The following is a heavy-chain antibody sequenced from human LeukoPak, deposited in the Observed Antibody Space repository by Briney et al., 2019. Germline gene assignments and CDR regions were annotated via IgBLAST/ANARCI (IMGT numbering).Heavy chain of an antibody. CDR1: GFTFSTSA. J-gene: IGHJ4*02. CDR3: AKRAVAGTVPNYYFDY. V-gene: IGHV3-23*01. CDR2: ISGSDATT. D-gene: IGHD6-19*01. Sequence: GGSLRLSCAASGFTFSTSAMSWVSQAPGKGLEWVSIISGSDATTYYADSVKGRFTISRDNSKNMLYLQMNSLRAEDTAVYYCAKRAVAGTVPNYYFDYWGQGTLVTVSS.